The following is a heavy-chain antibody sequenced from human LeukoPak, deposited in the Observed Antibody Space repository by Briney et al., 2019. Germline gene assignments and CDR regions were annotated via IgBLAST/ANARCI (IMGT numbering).Heavy chain of an antibody. V-gene: IGHV3-30*02. J-gene: IGHJ3*02. CDR3: AKETQTHAFDI. CDR1: GFTFNNYG. Sequence: GGSLRLSCAASGFTFNNYGVHWVRQAPGKGLDWVALIRYDGRDTYYADSVKGRFTISRDNSKNTLYLQMNSLRAEDTAVYYCAKETQTHAFDIWGQGTMVTVSS. CDR2: IRYDGRDT.